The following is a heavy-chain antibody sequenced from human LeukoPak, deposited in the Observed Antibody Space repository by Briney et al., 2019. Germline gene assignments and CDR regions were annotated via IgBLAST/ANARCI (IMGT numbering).Heavy chain of an antibody. J-gene: IGHJ3*02. V-gene: IGHV3-15*01. CDR3: TTNPYDKTGYHI. Sequence: PGGSLRLSCAASGLTFTNAWMTWVRQPPGKGRGWVGRIKSKHDGGTTDYAAPVKGRFTISRDDSKNTLYMQMNSLKIEDTAVYYCTTNPYDKTGYHIWGQGTVVIVSS. D-gene: IGHD3-9*01. CDR2: IKSKHDGGTT. CDR1: GLTFTNAW.